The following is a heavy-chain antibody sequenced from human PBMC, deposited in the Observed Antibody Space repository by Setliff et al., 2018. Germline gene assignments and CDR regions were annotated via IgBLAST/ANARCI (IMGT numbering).Heavy chain of an antibody. D-gene: IGHD3-22*01. V-gene: IGHV1-46*01. J-gene: IGHJ3*02. CDR2: INPSSGRT. CDR1: GYTFTSHY. CDR3: ARDVFPYHYEGAFDI. Sequence: GASVKVSCKASGYTFTSHYMHWVRQAPGLGLEWMGTINPSSGRTSYAQKFQGRVTMTRDTSTSTVYMDMSSLRSEDTAMYYCARDVFPYHYEGAFDIWGQGTMVTVSS.